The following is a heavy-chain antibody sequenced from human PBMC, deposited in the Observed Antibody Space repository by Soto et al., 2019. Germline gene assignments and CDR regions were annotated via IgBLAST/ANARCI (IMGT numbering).Heavy chain of an antibody. CDR3: TRHAANYPGLSYYYYPMDV. D-gene: IGHD4-4*01. V-gene: IGHV5-51*01. J-gene: IGHJ6*02. Sequence: PGESLKISCKGSGYSFSNYWIGWVRQMPGRGLEWMGVIYPRDSDLRYSPSFQGQVTISVDKSISTAYLQWSSLKASDTAMYYCTRHAANYPGLSYYYYPMDVWGQGTTVTVSS. CDR2: IYPRDSDL. CDR1: GYSFSNYW.